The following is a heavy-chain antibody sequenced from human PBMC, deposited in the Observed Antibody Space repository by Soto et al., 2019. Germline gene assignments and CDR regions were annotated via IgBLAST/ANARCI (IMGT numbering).Heavy chain of an antibody. D-gene: IGHD4-17*01. V-gene: IGHV5-51*01. J-gene: IGHJ6*02. CDR3: ARRKATVTNYYYYYGMDV. CDR2: IYPGDSDT. Sequence: GESLKISCKGSGYSFTSYWIGWVRQMPGKGLEWMGIIYPGDSDTRYSPSFQGQVTISADKSISTAYLQWSSLKASDTAMYYCARRKATVTNYYYYYGMDVWGQGTTVTV. CDR1: GYSFTSYW.